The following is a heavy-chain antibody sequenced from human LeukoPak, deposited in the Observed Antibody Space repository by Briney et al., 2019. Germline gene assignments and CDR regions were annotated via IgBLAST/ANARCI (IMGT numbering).Heavy chain of an antibody. J-gene: IGHJ4*02. CDR3: ARGVAVLSPSIDY. Sequence: PGGSLRLSCAASGFTFRSYSMSWVRQAPGKGLEWISYVTSSSTINYADSVKGRFTISRDNARNSLYLQMNSLRVEDTAVYYRARGVAVLSPSIDYWGQGTLVTVSS. CDR2: VTSSSTI. CDR1: GFTFRSYS. D-gene: IGHD4/OR15-4a*01. V-gene: IGHV3-48*01.